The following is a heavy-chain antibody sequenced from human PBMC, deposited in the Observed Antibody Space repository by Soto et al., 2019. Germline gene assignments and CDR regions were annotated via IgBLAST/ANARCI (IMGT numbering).Heavy chain of an antibody. V-gene: IGHV4-34*01. Sequence: SETLSLTCAVYGGSFSGYDWSWIRQPPWKGLEWIGEINHSGSTNYNPSLKSRVTISVDTSKNQFSLKLSSVTAADTAVYYCATCGFWSGYYVRTLTNWFDPCGQGTLVTVSS. CDR2: INHSGST. D-gene: IGHD3-3*01. CDR1: GGSFSGYD. CDR3: ATCGFWSGYYVRTLTNWFDP. J-gene: IGHJ5*02.